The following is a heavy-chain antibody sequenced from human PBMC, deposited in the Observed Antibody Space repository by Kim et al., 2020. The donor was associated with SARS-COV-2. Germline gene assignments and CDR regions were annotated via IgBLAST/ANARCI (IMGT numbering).Heavy chain of an antibody. CDR3: ARIGAVGYYYYGMDV. CDR2: IWYDGSNK. V-gene: IGHV3-33*01. CDR1: GFTFSSYG. J-gene: IGHJ6*02. Sequence: GGSLRLSCAASGFTFSSYGMHWVRQAPGKGLEWVAVIWYDGSNKYYADSVKGRFTISRDNSKNTLYLQMNCLRAEDTAVYYCARIGAVGYYYYGMDVWGQRTTVSVSS. D-gene: IGHD2-15*01.